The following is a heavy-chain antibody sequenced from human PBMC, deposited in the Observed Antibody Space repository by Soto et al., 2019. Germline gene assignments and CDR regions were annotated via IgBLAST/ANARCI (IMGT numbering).Heavy chain of an antibody. CDR1: GYTFSNFW. V-gene: IGHV5-51*01. D-gene: IGHD6-13*01. J-gene: IGHJ4*02. CDR3: ARSPRSSPYLDY. CDR2: IYPGDHET. Sequence: GESLKISFQCSGYTFSNFWIAWVRELPGKGLEWRGIIYPGDHETRYSPSFHGKVTISADKSINTAYLQWNSLEASDTAFYSCARSPRSSPYLDYWGQGALVTVSS.